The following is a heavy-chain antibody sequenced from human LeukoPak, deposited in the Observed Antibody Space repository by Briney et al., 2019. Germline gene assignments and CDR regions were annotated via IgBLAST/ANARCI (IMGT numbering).Heavy chain of an antibody. Sequence: SETLSLTCAVYGGSFSGYYWSWIRQPPGKGLEWIGEINHSGSTNYNPSLKSRVTISVDTSKNQFSLKLSSVTAADTAVYYCARDLIVLMVYARVPGYWGQGTLVTVSS. V-gene: IGHV4-34*01. J-gene: IGHJ4*02. D-gene: IGHD2-8*01. CDR1: GGSFSGYY. CDR2: INHSGST. CDR3: ARDLIVLMVYARVPGY.